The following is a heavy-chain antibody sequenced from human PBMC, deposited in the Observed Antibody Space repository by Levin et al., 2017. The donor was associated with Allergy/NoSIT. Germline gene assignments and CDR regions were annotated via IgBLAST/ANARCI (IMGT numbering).Heavy chain of an antibody. CDR1: GFTFSTFA. V-gene: IGHV3-23*01. CDR3: AKDDGTAYYSFDS. CDR2: ISYSGDYT. J-gene: IGHJ4*02. D-gene: IGHD1-26*01. Sequence: GESLKISCAASGFTFSTFAMNWVRQAPGQGLEWVSSISYSGDYTFYADSVRGRFTISRDNSEHTVYLQMNSLRAEDTALYYCAKDDGTAYYSFDSWGQETLVTVS.